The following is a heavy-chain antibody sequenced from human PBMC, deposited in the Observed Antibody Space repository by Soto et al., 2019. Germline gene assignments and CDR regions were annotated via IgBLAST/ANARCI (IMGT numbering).Heavy chain of an antibody. CDR1: GYTFTNYY. CDR3: ARGFSSGWPFGY. CDR2: INHSGGST. D-gene: IGHD6-19*01. V-gene: IGHV1-46*01. Sequence: QVQLVQSGAEVKKPGASVKVSCKASGYTFTNYYMHWVRQAPGQGLEWMGIINHSGGSTNYAQKFQGRVTMKRDTYTSKVYMELSSLRSEDTAVYYCARGFSSGWPFGYWGQGTTVTVSS. J-gene: IGHJ4*02.